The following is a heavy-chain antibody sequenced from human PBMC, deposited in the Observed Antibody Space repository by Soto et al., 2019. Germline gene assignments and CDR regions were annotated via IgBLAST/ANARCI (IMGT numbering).Heavy chain of an antibody. CDR1: GFTFDDYA. CDR3: AKAHSSGDAFDI. Sequence: EVQLVESGGGLVQPGRSLRLSCAASGFTFDDYAMHWVRQAPGKGLEWVSGISWTSGSIGYADSVKGRFTISRDNAKNSLYLQMNSLRAEDTALYYCAKAHSSGDAFDIWGQGTMVTVSS. V-gene: IGHV3-9*01. D-gene: IGHD6-19*01. CDR2: ISWTSGSI. J-gene: IGHJ3*02.